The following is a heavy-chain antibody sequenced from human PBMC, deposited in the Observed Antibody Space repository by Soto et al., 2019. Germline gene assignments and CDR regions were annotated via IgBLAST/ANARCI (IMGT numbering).Heavy chain of an antibody. D-gene: IGHD2-2*01. CDR2: IIPISGTA. CDR3: ARSQGSSTSLEIYYYYYYGMDV. Sequence: QVQLVQSGAEVKKPGSSVKVSCKASGGTFSSYAISWVRQAPGQGLEWMGGIIPISGTAKYAQKLQGRVTITADESTSTAYMELSSLRSEDTAVYYCARSQGSSTSLEIYYYYYYGMDVWGQGTTVTVSS. J-gene: IGHJ6*02. V-gene: IGHV1-69*01. CDR1: GGTFSSYA.